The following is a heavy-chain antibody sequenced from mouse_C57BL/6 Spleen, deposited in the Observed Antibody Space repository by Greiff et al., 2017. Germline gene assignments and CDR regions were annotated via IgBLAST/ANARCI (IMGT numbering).Heavy chain of an antibody. CDR2: IDPNSGGT. D-gene: IGHD4-1*01. CDR3: ARANWDDGYYFDY. J-gene: IGHJ2*01. V-gene: IGHV1-72*01. CDR1: GYTFTSYW. Sequence: QVQLQQPGAELVKPGASVKLSCKASGYTFTSYWMHWVKQRPGRGLAWIGRIDPNSGGTKYNEKFKSKATLTVDKPSSTAYMQLSIRPSEDSAVYYCARANWDDGYYFDYWGQGTTLTVSS.